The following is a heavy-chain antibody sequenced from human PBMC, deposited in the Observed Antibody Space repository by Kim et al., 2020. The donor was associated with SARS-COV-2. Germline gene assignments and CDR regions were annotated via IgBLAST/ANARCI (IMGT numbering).Heavy chain of an antibody. J-gene: IGHJ4*02. Sequence: SETLSLTCTVYGGSISSGGYYWSWIRQHPGKGLEWIGYIYYSGSTYYNPSLKSRVTISVDTSKNQFSLKLSSVTAADTAVYYCARAREYGQQLVSVSFDYWGQGTLVIVSS. CDR1: GGSISSGGYY. D-gene: IGHD6-13*01. CDR2: IYYSGST. CDR3: ARAREYGQQLVSVSFDY. V-gene: IGHV4-31*03.